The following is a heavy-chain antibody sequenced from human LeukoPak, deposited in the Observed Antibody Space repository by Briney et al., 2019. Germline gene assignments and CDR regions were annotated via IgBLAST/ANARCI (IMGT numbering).Heavy chain of an antibody. V-gene: IGHV1-2*02. CDR2: INPNRGGT. Sequence: GASVKVSCKASGYTFAGYYSYWVRQAPGQGLEWMGRINPNRGGTNYAQKFQGRVTMTRDTSISTAYMELSRLRSDDTAVYYCARVPTINYYDCSGTGTAFDIWGQGTMVTVSS. J-gene: IGHJ3*02. D-gene: IGHD3-22*01. CDR3: ARVPTINYYDCSGTGTAFDI. CDR1: GYTFAGYY.